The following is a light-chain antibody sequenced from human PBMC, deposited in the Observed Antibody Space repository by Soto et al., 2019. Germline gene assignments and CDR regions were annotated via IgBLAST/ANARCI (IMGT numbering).Light chain of an antibody. CDR2: DVS. CDR3: CSYAGSYTWV. CDR1: SSDVGGYNY. J-gene: IGLJ3*02. V-gene: IGLV2-11*01. Sequence: QSALTQPRPVSGSPGQSGTISCTGTSSDVGGYNYVSWYQQHPGKAPKLMIYDVSKRPSGVPDRFSGSKSGNTASLTISGLQAEDEAVYYCCSYAGSYTWVFGGGTKLTVL.